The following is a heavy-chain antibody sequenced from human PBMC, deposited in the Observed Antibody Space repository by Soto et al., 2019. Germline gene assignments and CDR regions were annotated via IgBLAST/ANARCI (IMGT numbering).Heavy chain of an antibody. CDR2: ISAHNGNT. Sequence: ASVKVSCKASGYTFTSYGITWVRQAPGQGLEWMGWISAHNGNTDYAQKLQGRVIVTRDTSTSTAYMELRSLISDDTAVYFCARGGYYDSSGSRNYHYYGMDVWGQGTTVTVSS. D-gene: IGHD3-22*01. CDR3: ARGGYYDSSGSRNYHYYGMDV. J-gene: IGHJ6*02. CDR1: GYTFTSYG. V-gene: IGHV1-18*01.